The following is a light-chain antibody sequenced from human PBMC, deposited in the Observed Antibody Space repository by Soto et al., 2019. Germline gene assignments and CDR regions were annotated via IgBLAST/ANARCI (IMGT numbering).Light chain of an antibody. CDR3: QQTYNTPLT. V-gene: IGKV1-39*01. Sequence: DIQMTQSPSSLSASVEDRVIITCRASQSISNHLNWYQQKPGKAPKLLIFAASSLQGGVPSRFSGSGSGTDFTLTINSLQPADFATYYCQQTYNTPLTFGGGTKVDIK. J-gene: IGKJ4*01. CDR1: QSISNH. CDR2: AAS.